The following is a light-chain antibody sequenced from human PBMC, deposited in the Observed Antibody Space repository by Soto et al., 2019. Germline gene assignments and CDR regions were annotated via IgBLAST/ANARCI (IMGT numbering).Light chain of an antibody. V-gene: IGKV3-20*01. Sequence: EIVLTQSPGTLSLSPGERATLSCRASQSVSSSYLAWYQQKPGQAPRLLIYGASCRAAGIPDRFSGSGSGNAFTLTISRLEPEDFAVYYCQQYGSSPMYTFGQVTKLEIK. CDR3: QQYGSSPMYT. CDR2: GAS. J-gene: IGKJ2*01. CDR1: QSVSSSY.